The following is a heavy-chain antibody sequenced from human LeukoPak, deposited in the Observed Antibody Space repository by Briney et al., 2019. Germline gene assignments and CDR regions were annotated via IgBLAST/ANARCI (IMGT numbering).Heavy chain of an antibody. J-gene: IGHJ4*02. V-gene: IGHV4-34*01. CDR3: ARGGRFLEWLSN. CDR1: GGSFSGYY. Sequence: SETLSLTCAVYGGSFSGYYWSWIRQPPGKGLEWIGEINHSGSTNYNPSLKSRVTISVDTSKNQFSLKLSSVTAGDTAVYYCARGGRFLEWLSNWGQGTLVTVSS. CDR2: INHSGST. D-gene: IGHD3-3*01.